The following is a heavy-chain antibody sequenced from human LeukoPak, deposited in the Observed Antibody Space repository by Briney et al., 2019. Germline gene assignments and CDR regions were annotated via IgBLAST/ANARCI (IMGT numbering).Heavy chain of an antibody. J-gene: IGHJ3*02. D-gene: IGHD3-22*01. V-gene: IGHV1-2*02. CDR2: INPNSGGT. CDR3: AREGVFYYDSSGQWEAFDI. Sequence: GASVKVSCMASGYTFTGYYMHWVRQAPGQGLEWMGWINPNSGGTNYAQKFQGRVTMTRDTSISTAYMELSRLRSDDTAVYYCAREGVFYYDSSGQWEAFDIWGQGTMVTVSS. CDR1: GYTFTGYY.